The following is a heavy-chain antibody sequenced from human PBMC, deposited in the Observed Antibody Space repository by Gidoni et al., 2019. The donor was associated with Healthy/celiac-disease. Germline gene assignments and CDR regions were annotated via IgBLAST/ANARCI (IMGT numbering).Heavy chain of an antibody. Sequence: EVQLLESGGGLVQHGGSLRLSCAASGFTFSSYAMSWVRQAPGKGLEWVSAISGSGGSTYYADSVKGRFTISRDNSKNTLYLQMNSLRAEDTAVYYCATSGYSSSSGWFDPWGQGTLVTVSS. D-gene: IGHD6-6*01. V-gene: IGHV3-23*01. CDR1: GFTFSSYA. CDR2: ISGSGGST. CDR3: ATSGYSSSSGWFDP. J-gene: IGHJ5*02.